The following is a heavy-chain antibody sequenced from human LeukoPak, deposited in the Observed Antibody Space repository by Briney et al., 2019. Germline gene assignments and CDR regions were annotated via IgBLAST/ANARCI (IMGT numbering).Heavy chain of an antibody. J-gene: IGHJ6*03. CDR3: AKSSGYMDV. Sequence: GGSLRLSCAASGFTFSSYAMSWVRQAPGKGLEWVSAISGSGGSTYYADSVKGRFTISRDNSKNTLYLEVNSLRVEDTAAYYCAKSSGYMDVWGKGTTVTVSS. CDR2: ISGSGGST. CDR1: GFTFSSYA. V-gene: IGHV3-23*01. D-gene: IGHD3-22*01.